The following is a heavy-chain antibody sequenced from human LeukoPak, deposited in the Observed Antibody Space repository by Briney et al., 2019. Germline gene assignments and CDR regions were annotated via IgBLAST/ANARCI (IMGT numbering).Heavy chain of an antibody. CDR3: ARGGRWDGDYYWYFDL. Sequence: PGGSLRLSCAASGFTFSSYDMHWVRQATGKGLEWVSAIGTAGDTYYPGSVKGRFTISRENAKNSLYLQMNSLRAGDTAVYYCARGGRWDGDYYWYFDLWGRGTLVTVSS. D-gene: IGHD4-17*01. CDR2: IGTAGDT. J-gene: IGHJ2*01. CDR1: GFTFSSYD. V-gene: IGHV3-13*01.